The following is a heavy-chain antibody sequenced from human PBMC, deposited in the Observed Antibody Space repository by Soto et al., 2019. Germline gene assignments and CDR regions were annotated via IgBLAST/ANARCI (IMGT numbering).Heavy chain of an antibody. V-gene: IGHV3-30*18. CDR2: ITYDGSNK. D-gene: IGHD5-12*01. J-gene: IGHJ6*02. CDR1: GFTFSSYG. CDR3: AKDMMARPSGYYYGMDV. Sequence: QVQLVETGGGVVQPGRSLRLSCAASGFTFSSYGMHWVRQAPGKGLEWVAVITYDGSNKYYADSVKGRFTISRDNSKNTLYLQMNSLRAEDTAVYYCAKDMMARPSGYYYGMDVWGQGTTVTVSS.